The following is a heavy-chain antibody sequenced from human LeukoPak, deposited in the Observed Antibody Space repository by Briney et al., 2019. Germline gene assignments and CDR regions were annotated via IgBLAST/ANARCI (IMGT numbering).Heavy chain of an antibody. D-gene: IGHD2-2*01. V-gene: IGHV1-18*01. Sequence: GASVKVSCKASGGTFSSYAISWVRQAPGQGLEWMGWISAYNGNTNYAQKLQGRVTMTTDTSTSTAYMELRSLRSDDTAVYYCARAGRVVPAAPLDYWGQGTLVTVSS. CDR2: ISAYNGNT. CDR3: ARAGRVVPAAPLDY. CDR1: GGTFSSYA. J-gene: IGHJ4*02.